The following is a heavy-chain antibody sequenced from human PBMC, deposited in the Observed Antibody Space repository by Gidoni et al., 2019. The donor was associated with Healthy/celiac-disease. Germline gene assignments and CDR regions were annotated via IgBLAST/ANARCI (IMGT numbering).Heavy chain of an antibody. CDR2: IYYSGST. J-gene: IGHJ4*02. Sequence: QLQLQESGPALVKPSETPSLTCTVSGRSISSSSYYWGWIRQPPGKGLEWIGSIYYSGSTYYNPSLKSRVTISVDTSKNQFSLKLSSVTAADTAVYYCACESSSCTFDYWGQGTLVTVSS. CDR1: GRSISSSSYY. D-gene: IGHD6-13*01. CDR3: ACESSSCTFDY. V-gene: IGHV4-39*05.